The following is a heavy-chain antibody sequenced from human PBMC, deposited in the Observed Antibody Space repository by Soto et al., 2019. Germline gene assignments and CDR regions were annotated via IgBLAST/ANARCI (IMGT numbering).Heavy chain of an antibody. V-gene: IGHV3-23*01. D-gene: IGHD2-21*02. CDR1: GFTFSSYA. Sequence: GGSLRLSCAASGFTFSSYAMSRVRQAPGKGLEWVSAISGSGGSTYYADSVKGRFTISRDNSKNTLYLQMNSLRDEDTAVYYCARGGGGDTIRGFYYYYGMDVWGQGTTVTVSS. CDR3: ARGGGGDTIRGFYYYYGMDV. J-gene: IGHJ6*02. CDR2: ISGSGGST.